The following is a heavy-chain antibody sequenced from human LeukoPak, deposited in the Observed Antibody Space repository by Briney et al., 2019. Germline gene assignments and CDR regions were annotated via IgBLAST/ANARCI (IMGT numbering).Heavy chain of an antibody. CDR1: GGSFSGYY. CDR2: INHSGST. Sequence: SETLSLTCAVYGGSFSGYYWSWIRQPPGKGLEWIGEINHSGSTNYNPSLKSRVTMSLDTSKNQFSLRLSSVTAADTAVYFCARGAAGTGAADYWGQGTLVTVSS. V-gene: IGHV4-34*01. J-gene: IGHJ4*02. CDR3: ARGAAGTGAADY. D-gene: IGHD6-13*01.